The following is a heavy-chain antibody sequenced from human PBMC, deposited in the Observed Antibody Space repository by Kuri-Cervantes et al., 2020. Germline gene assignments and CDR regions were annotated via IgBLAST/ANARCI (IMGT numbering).Heavy chain of an antibody. J-gene: IGHJ5*02. CDR2: ISYDGSNK. CDR3: ANDRGGSA. Sequence: LSLICAASGLTFSSHGMHWVRQAPGKGLEWVAVISYDGSNKYYADSVKGRFTISRDNSKSTLYLQMNSLRAEDTAVYYCANDRGGSAWGQGTLVTVSS. D-gene: IGHD3-10*01. CDR1: GLTFSSHG. V-gene: IGHV3-30*18.